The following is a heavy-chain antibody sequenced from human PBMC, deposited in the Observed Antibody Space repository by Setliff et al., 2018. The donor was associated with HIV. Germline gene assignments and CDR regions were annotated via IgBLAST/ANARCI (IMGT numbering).Heavy chain of an antibody. CDR3: ARAGLYSSSWHYYYYYMDV. V-gene: IGHV3-74*01. D-gene: IGHD6-13*01. J-gene: IGHJ6*03. Sequence: QSGGSLRLSCAASGFTFSSYWMHWVRQAPGKGLVWVSRINSDGSSTSYADSVKGRFTISRDNAKNTLYLQMNSLRAEDTAVYYCARAGLYSSSWHYYYYYMDVWGKGTTVTVSS. CDR1: GFTFSSYW. CDR2: INSDGSST.